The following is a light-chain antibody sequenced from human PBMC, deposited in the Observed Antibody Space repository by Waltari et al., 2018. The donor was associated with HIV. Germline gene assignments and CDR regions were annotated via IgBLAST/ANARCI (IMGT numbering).Light chain of an antibody. V-gene: IGLV1-40*01. CDR2: GNS. CDR1: SSNIGAGYD. CDR3: QSYDSSLSGLHVV. J-gene: IGLJ2*01. Sequence: QSVLTQPPSVSGAPGQRVTISCTGSSSNIGAGYDVHWYQQLPGTAPKLFIYGNSNRPSGVPDRFSGSKSGTSASLAITGLQAEDEADYYCQSYDSSLSGLHVVFGGGTKLTVL.